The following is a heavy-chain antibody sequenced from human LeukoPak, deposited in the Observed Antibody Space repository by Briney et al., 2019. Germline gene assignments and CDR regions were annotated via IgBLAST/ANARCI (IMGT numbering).Heavy chain of an antibody. D-gene: IGHD5-18*01. V-gene: IGHV4-34*01. CDR2: INHSGST. J-gene: IGHJ4*02. CDR1: GGSFSGYY. Sequence: SETLSLTCAVYGGSFSGYYWSWIRQPPGKGLEWIGEINHSGSTNYNPSLKSRVTISVDTSKNQFSLKLSSVTAADTAVYYCARGYVDTAMDHYYFDYWGQGTLVTVSS. CDR3: ARGYVDTAMDHYYFDY.